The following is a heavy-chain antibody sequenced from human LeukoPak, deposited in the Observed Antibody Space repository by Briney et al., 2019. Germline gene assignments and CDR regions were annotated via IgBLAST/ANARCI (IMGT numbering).Heavy chain of an antibody. Sequence: SQTLSLTCTVSGGSISSGGYYWSWIRQHPGKGLEWIGYIYYSGSTYYNPSLKSRVTISVDTSKNQFSLKLSSVTAADTAVYYCATTPPYGDYVWFDPWGQGTLDTVSS. D-gene: IGHD4-17*01. CDR2: IYYSGST. CDR1: GGSISSGGYY. V-gene: IGHV4-31*03. CDR3: ATTPPYGDYVWFDP. J-gene: IGHJ5*02.